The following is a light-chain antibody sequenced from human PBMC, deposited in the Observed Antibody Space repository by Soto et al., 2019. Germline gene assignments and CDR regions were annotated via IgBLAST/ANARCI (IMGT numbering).Light chain of an antibody. V-gene: IGLV1-47*01. CDR2: RNN. CDR1: SSNIGSNY. J-gene: IGLJ2*01. CDR3: AAWDDSLSGVV. Sequence: QSVLTQPPSASGTPGQRVTISCSGSSSNIGSNYVYWYQQLPGTAPKLLIYRNNQRPSGVPDRFSGSKSGTSASLAISGFRSEDEVDYYCAAWDDSLSGVVFGGGTKLTVL.